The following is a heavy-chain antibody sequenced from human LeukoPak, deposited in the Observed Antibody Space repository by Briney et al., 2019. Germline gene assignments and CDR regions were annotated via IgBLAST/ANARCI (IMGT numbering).Heavy chain of an antibody. CDR1: GFTFSNYN. D-gene: IGHD1-26*01. J-gene: IGHJ4*02. Sequence: MPGGSLRLSCAASGFTFSNYNMNWVRQAPGKGLEWVSSISSSSSYIYYADSVKGRFTISRDNAKNSMYLQMNSLSVEDTALYYCATYSGSYRDNWGQGTLVTVSS. CDR3: ATYSGSYRDN. V-gene: IGHV3-21*01. CDR2: ISSSSSYI.